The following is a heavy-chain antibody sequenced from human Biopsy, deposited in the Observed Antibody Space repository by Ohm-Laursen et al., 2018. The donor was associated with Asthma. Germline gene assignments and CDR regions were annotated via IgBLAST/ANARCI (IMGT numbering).Heavy chain of an antibody. CDR1: GDSINSGGYS. CDR3: ARAQDYYDSRGYYRSFDY. V-gene: IGHV4-30-2*01. J-gene: IGHJ4*02. D-gene: IGHD3-22*01. CDR2: LFFNGTP. Sequence: TLSLTCAVSGDSINSGGYSWDWIRQPPGEGPGGVAYLFFNGTPYYNPSLKSRVTISVDRSKRQFSLKVNSVTAADTAVYYCARAQDYYDSRGYYRSFDYWGQGTLVTVSS.